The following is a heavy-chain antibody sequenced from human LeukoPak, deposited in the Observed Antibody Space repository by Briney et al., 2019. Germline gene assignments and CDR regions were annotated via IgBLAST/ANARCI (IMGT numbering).Heavy chain of an antibody. V-gene: IGHV3-66*01. D-gene: IGHD2-15*01. Sequence: GGSLRLSCVDSAFSVGSNFMSWVRQAPGKGLERVSVIYTGGSTYSADSVKGRFTISRDYSENTVYLQMNSLRVEDTAVYYCARGLGTNYGGYCTGGSCPVYWGQGTLVTVSS. CDR2: IYTGGST. J-gene: IGHJ4*02. CDR3: ARGLGTNYGGYCTGGSCPVY. CDR1: AFSVGSNF.